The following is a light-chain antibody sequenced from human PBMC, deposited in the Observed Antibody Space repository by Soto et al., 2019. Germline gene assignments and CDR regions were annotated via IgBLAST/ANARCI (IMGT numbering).Light chain of an antibody. V-gene: IGKV3-15*01. Sequence: EILLTQSPGTLSLSPGERVTLSWGASHYSYSNVAWFQQRPGQAPRLLIYRASTRATGTPARLSGSGSGTEFTLTITSLQSEDFALYYCQQYHNLWTFGQGTKVDIK. CDR2: RAS. CDR1: HYSYSN. CDR3: QQYHNLWT. J-gene: IGKJ1*01.